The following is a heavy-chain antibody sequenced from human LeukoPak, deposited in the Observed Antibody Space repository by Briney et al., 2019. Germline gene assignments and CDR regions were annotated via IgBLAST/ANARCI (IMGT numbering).Heavy chain of an antibody. J-gene: IGHJ6*03. CDR1: GFTFSSYG. D-gene: IGHD3-10*01. Sequence: GGSLRLSCAASGFTFSSYGMHWARQAPGKGLEWVAFIQYDGSNKYYADSVKGRFTISRDNSKNTLYLQMNSLRAEDTAVYYCAKAGQYGNYYYMDVWGKGTTVTVSS. CDR2: IQYDGSNK. V-gene: IGHV3-30*02. CDR3: AKAGQYGNYYYMDV.